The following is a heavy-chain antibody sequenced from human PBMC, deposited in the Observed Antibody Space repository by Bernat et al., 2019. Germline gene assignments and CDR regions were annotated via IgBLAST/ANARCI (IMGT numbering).Heavy chain of an antibody. V-gene: IGHV3-30-3*01. D-gene: IGHD3-10*01. CDR1: GFTFSSYA. CDR2: ISYDGSNK. CDR3: ARDQRITMVRGHLPPYYYGMDV. Sequence: VQLVESGGGLVQPGGSLRLSCAASGFTFSSYAMHWVRQAPGKGLEWVAVISYDGSNKYYADSVKGRFTISRDNSKNTLYLQMNSLRAEDTAVYYCARDQRITMVRGHLPPYYYGMDVWGQGTTVTVSS. J-gene: IGHJ6*02.